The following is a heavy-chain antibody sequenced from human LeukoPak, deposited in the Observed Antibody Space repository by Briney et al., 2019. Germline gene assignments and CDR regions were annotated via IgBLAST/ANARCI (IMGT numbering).Heavy chain of an antibody. CDR3: AKDPSGAYYGRLNYFDY. CDR1: GFTFSDYW. Sequence: GGSLRLSCAVSGFTFSDYWMSWVRQAPGKGLEWVSAISGSGGSTYYADSVKGRFTISRDNSKNTLYLQMNSLRAEDTAVYYCAKDPSGAYYGRLNYFDYWGQGTLVTVSS. J-gene: IGHJ4*02. D-gene: IGHD3-10*01. V-gene: IGHV3-23*01. CDR2: ISGSGGST.